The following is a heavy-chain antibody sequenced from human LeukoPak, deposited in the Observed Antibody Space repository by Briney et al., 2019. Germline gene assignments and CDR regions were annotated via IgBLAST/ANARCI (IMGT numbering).Heavy chain of an antibody. Sequence: ASVKVSCKASGYTLTELSMHWVRQAPGKGLEWMGGFDPEDGETIYAQKFQGRVTMTEDTSTDTTYMELSSLRSEDTAVYYCATDRPRDIVVVPAATRPNWYFDLWGRGTLVTVSS. CDR3: ATDRPRDIVVVPAATRPNWYFDL. J-gene: IGHJ2*01. CDR1: GYTLTELS. CDR2: FDPEDGET. V-gene: IGHV1-24*01. D-gene: IGHD2-2*01.